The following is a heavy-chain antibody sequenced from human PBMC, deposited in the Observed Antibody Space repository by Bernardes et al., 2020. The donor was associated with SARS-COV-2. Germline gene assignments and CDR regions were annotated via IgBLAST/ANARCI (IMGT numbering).Heavy chain of an antibody. D-gene: IGHD6-6*01. Sequence: SGPTLVKPTETLTLTCTFSGFSLSSNGEGVGWIRQPPGKALEWLALIYWDDDQRYSPSLKNRLTVTKDTSKNQVILTMTDMGPVDTATYYCAHRRSTKQSPRPGFDSWGQGTLVTVSS. CDR3: AHRRSTKQSPRPGFDS. CDR2: IYWDDDQ. V-gene: IGHV2-5*02. J-gene: IGHJ4*02. CDR1: GFSLSSNGEG.